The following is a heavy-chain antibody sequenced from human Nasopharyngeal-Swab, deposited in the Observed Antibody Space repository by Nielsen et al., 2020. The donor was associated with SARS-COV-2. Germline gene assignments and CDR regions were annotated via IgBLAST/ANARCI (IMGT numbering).Heavy chain of an antibody. CDR1: GGSISSSSYY. Sequence: SETLSLTCTVSGGSISSSSYYWGWIRQPPGKGLEWIGYIYYSGSTNYNPSLKSRVTISVDTSKNQFSLKLSSVTAADTAVYYCARDYYDSSGYYLTYFDYWGQGTLVTVSS. J-gene: IGHJ4*02. CDR3: ARDYYDSSGYYLTYFDY. CDR2: IYYSGST. V-gene: IGHV4-61*01. D-gene: IGHD3-22*01.